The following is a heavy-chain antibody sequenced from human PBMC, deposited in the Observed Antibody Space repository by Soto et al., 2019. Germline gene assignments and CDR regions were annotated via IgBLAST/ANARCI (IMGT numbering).Heavy chain of an antibody. Sequence: SETLSLTCTVSGLSISSSSYYWGWIRQPPGKGLEWIGSIYYSGSTYYNPSLKSRVTISVDTSKNQFSLKLSSVTAADTAVYYCARDGYSSGSYGWFDPWGQGTLVTVS. CDR3: ARDGYSSGSYGWFDP. J-gene: IGHJ5*02. D-gene: IGHD6-19*01. V-gene: IGHV4-39*07. CDR1: GLSISSSSYY. CDR2: IYYSGST.